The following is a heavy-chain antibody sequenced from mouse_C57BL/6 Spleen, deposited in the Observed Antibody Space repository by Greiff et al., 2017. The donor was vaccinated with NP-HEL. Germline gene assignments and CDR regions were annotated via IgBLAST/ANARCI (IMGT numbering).Heavy chain of an antibody. CDR2: ISDGGSYT. V-gene: IGHV5-4*03. CDR1: GFTFSSYA. J-gene: IGHJ3*01. Sequence: DVKLVESGGGLVKPGGSLKLSCAASGFTFSSYAMSWVRQTPEKRLEWVATISDGGSYTYYPDNVKGRFTISRDNAKNNLYLQMSHLKSEDTAMYYCARGYYGSSVFAYWGQGTLVTVSA. D-gene: IGHD1-1*01. CDR3: ARGYYGSSVFAY.